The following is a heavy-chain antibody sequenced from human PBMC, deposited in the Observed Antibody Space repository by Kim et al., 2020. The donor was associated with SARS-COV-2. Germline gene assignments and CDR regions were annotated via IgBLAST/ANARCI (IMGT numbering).Heavy chain of an antibody. Sequence: KGRFTISRDNAKNTLYLQMNSLRAEDTAVYYCARVSMGELLRVGPWSFDYWGQGTLVTVSS. J-gene: IGHJ4*02. D-gene: IGHD1-26*01. V-gene: IGHV3-74*01. CDR3: ARVSMGELLRVGPWSFDY.